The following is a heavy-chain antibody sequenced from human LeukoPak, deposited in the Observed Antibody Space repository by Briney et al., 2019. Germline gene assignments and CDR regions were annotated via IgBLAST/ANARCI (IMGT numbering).Heavy chain of an antibody. V-gene: IGHV4-39*07. Sequence: SETLSLTCTVSGDSISSANYYWGWVRQPPGKGLEWIGSIYFSGSTYYNPSLKSRVTISVETSKVQSSLKLSSVTAADTAVYYCARDSCSSTSCRKKFDNWGQGTLVTVSS. CDR3: ARDSCSSTSCRKKFDN. CDR2: IYFSGST. D-gene: IGHD2-2*01. CDR1: GDSISSANYY. J-gene: IGHJ4*02.